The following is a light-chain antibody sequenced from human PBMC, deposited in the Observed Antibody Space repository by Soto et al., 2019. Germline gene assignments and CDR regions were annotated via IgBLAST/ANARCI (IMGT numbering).Light chain of an antibody. CDR2: GAS. J-gene: IGKJ5*01. Sequence: LTQTRCAERLSAEESSTRCSTDNQSVTSTYLGWYQQKPGQAPSLLIYGASSRATGIPDRFSGSGSGTDFTLTISRLEPEDFAVYYCQQYVSPPITFGQGTRLEIK. CDR3: QQYVSPPIT. CDR1: QSVTSTY. V-gene: IGKV3-20*01.